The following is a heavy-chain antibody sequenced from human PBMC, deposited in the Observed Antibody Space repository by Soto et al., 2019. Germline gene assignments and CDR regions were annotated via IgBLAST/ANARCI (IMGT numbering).Heavy chain of an antibody. CDR1: GFTFSSYS. CDR3: ARRGYYDFWSGYYFDYYYYYYMDV. Sequence: PGGSLRLSCAASGFTFSSYSMNWVRQAPGKGLEWVSSISSSSSYIYYADSVKGRFTISRDNAKNSLYLQMNSLRAEDTAVYYCARRGYYDFWSGYYFDYYYYYYMDVWGKGTTVTVSS. J-gene: IGHJ6*03. D-gene: IGHD3-3*01. V-gene: IGHV3-21*01. CDR2: ISSSSSYI.